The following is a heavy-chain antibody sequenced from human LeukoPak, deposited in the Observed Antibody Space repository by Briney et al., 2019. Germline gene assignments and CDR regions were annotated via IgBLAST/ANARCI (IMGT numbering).Heavy chain of an antibody. CDR2: IIPIFGPA. V-gene: IGHV1-69*01. D-gene: IGHD6-19*01. CDR3: AKDVSSDWPSAGFDY. J-gene: IGHJ4*02. CDR1: GGTFSSYA. Sequence: SVKVSCKASGGTFSSYAITWVRQAPGQGLEWMGGIIPIFGPANYAQKFQGRVTITADESTSTAYMELSSLRSEDTAVYYCAKDVSSDWPSAGFDYWGQGTLVTVSS.